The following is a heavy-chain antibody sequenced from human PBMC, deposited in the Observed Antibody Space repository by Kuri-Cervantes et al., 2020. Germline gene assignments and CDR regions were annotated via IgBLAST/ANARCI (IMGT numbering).Heavy chain of an antibody. Sequence: SETLSLTCTVSGGSINNYFWSWIRQPPGKGLEWIGYIYYIGSTNYNPSLKSRVTISMDTSKNQFSLRLTSVTAADTAVYYCAQTSGNYYYSKWFDPWGQGTLVTVSS. CDR2: IYYIGST. J-gene: IGHJ5*02. V-gene: IGHV4-59*12. CDR1: GGSINNYF. D-gene: IGHD3-10*01. CDR3: AQTSGNYYYSKWFDP.